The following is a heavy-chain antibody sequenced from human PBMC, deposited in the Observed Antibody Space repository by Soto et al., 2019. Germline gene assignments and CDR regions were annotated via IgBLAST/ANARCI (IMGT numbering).Heavy chain of an antibody. J-gene: IGHJ5*02. CDR1: GYTLTELS. CDR2: FDPEDGET. CDR3: ATRNRRYCSSTSCYRGWVWFDP. Sequence: ASVKVSCKVSGYTLTELSMHWVRQAPGKGLEWMGGFDPEDGETIYAQRFQGRVTMTEDTSTDTAYMELSSLRSEDTAVYYCATRNRRYCSSTSCYRGWVWFDPWGQGTLVTVSS. V-gene: IGHV1-24*01. D-gene: IGHD2-2*02.